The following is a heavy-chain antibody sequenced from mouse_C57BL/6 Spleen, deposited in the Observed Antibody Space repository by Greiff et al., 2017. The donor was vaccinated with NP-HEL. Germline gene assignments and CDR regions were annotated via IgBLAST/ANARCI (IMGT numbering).Heavy chain of an antibody. Sequence: QVQLQQSGAELVKPGASVKISCKASGYAFSSYWMNWVKQRPGKGLEWIGQIYPGDGDTNYNGKFKGKATLTADKSSSTAYMQLSSLASEDSAVYFCARRRSGYWFAYWGQGTLVTVSA. V-gene: IGHV1-80*01. CDR3: ARRRSGYWFAY. CDR2: IYPGDGDT. D-gene: IGHD3-2*02. CDR1: GYAFSSYW. J-gene: IGHJ3*01.